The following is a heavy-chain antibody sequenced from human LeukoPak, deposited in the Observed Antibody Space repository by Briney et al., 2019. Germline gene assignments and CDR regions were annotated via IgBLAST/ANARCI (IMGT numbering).Heavy chain of an antibody. CDR3: ARVLRDYYFDF. Sequence: GGSLRLSCAASGFSFSVYNMNWVRQAPGKGLEWVSSITSSSDYIYHADSVKGRFTISRDNAKKSPYLQMNRLRAEDTAVYYCARVLRDYYFDFWGQGTLVTVSS. CDR2: ITSSSDYI. V-gene: IGHV3-21*01. D-gene: IGHD3-9*01. CDR1: GFSFSVYN. J-gene: IGHJ4*02.